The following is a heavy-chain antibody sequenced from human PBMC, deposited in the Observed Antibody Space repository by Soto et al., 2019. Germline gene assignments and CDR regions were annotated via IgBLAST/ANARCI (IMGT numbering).Heavy chain of an antibody. J-gene: IGHJ6*02. CDR2: INPNSGGT. CDR1: GYTFTGYY. V-gene: IGHV1-2*02. CDR3: ARDGHPLSSNGSRKGYYYYGMDV. Sequence: ASVKVSCKASGYTFTGYYMHWVRQAPGQGLEWMGWINPNSGGTNYAQKFQGRVTMTRDTSISTAYMELSRLRSDDTAVYYCARDGHPLSSNGSRKGYYYYGMDVWGQGTTVTVSS. D-gene: IGHD2-8*01.